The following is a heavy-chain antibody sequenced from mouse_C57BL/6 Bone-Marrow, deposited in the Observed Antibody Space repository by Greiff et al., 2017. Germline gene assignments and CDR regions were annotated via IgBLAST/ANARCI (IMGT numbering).Heavy chain of an antibody. CDR3: AREDYGRYWYFDV. CDR1: GYTFTDYN. CDR2: INPNNGGT. J-gene: IGHJ1*03. D-gene: IGHD1-1*01. Sequence: VQLQQSGPELVKPGASVKMSCKASGYTFTDYNMHWVKQSHGKSLEWIGYINPNNGGTSYNQKFKGKATLTVNKSSSTAYMELRSLTSEESAVYYCAREDYGRYWYFDVWGTGTTVTVSS. V-gene: IGHV1-22*01.